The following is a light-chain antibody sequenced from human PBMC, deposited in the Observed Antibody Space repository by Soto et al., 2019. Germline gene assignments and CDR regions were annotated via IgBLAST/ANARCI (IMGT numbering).Light chain of an antibody. CDR3: QQYNGYWT. Sequence: GDRVTITCRASQCISGSLAWYQQKPGKAPKLLIYEASTLKSGVPSRFSGSGSGTEYTLTISSLQPDDSASYYCQQYNGYWTFGQGTRVEIK. V-gene: IGKV1-5*03. J-gene: IGKJ1*01. CDR1: QCISGS. CDR2: EAS.